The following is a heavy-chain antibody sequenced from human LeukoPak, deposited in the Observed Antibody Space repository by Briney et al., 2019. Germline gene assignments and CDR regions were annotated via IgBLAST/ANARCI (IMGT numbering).Heavy chain of an antibody. CDR3: ARGHCNGDTCGAGWFDP. J-gene: IGHJ5*02. Sequence: PSETLSLTCTVSGGSISISIYYFGWLRQPPGKRLERLGYIYYSGSTNYNPSLKSRVTISVDTSKNQFTLKLNSVTAADTAVYYCARGHCNGDTCGAGWFDPWGQGTLVTVSS. CDR1: GGSISISIYY. V-gene: IGHV4-61*05. CDR2: IYYSGST. D-gene: IGHD2-15*01.